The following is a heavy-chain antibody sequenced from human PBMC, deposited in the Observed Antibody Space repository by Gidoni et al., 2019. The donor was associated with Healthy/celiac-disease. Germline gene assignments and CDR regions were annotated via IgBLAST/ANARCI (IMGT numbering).Heavy chain of an antibody. V-gene: IGHV4-39*07. D-gene: IGHD3-10*01. CDR1: GGSISSSSYY. J-gene: IGHJ4*02. CDR3: ARDRRYYGSGSYPDY. Sequence: QLQLQESGPGLVKPSETLSLTCTVSGGSISSSSYYWGWIRQPPGKGLEWIGSIYYSGSTYYNPSLKSRVTISVDTSKNQFSLKLSSVTAADTAVYYCARDRRYYGSGSYPDYWGQGTLVTVSS. CDR2: IYYSGST.